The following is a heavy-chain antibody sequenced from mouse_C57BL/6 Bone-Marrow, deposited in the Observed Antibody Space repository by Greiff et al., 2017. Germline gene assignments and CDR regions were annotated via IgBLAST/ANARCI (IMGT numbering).Heavy chain of an antibody. Sequence: EVKLMESGGGLVKPGGSLKLSCAASGFTFSSYAMSWVRQTPEKRLEWVATISDGGSYTYYPDNVKGRFTISRDNAKNNLYLQMSHLKSEDTAMYYCARSITTVVALYYYAMDYWGQGTSVTVSS. D-gene: IGHD1-1*01. J-gene: IGHJ4*01. CDR3: ARSITTVVALYYYAMDY. V-gene: IGHV5-4*03. CDR2: ISDGGSYT. CDR1: GFTFSSYA.